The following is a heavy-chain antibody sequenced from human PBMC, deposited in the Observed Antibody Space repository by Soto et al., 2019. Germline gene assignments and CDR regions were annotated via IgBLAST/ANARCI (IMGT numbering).Heavy chain of an antibody. Sequence: QVQLVQSGADVKKPGTSVKVSCKAAGYSFTNYCMYWVRQAPGQGLEWMGMIKPRTGSTRYAQKFQDRVTLTRDTSTTTVYMELSTLISDDTAGYYCARDGGLLTASWHYDLWGPGTLVTVSS. CDR3: ARDGGLLTASWHYDL. J-gene: IGHJ2*01. CDR2: IKPRTGST. V-gene: IGHV1-46*01. D-gene: IGHD2-15*01. CDR1: GYSFTNYC.